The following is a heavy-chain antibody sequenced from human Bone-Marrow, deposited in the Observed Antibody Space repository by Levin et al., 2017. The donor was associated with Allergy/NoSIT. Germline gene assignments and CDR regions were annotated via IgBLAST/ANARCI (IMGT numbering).Heavy chain of an antibody. D-gene: IGHD6-19*01. CDR3: ARYMKVAGTNWYFDL. V-gene: IGHV4-59*11. J-gene: IGHJ2*01. CDR2: TDYSGNT. CDR1: GGSISSHF. Sequence: PSETLSLTCTVSGGSISSHFWSWIRQPPGKGLEWIGYTDYSGNTNYSPSLKSPVTISVDTSKNQLTLKLTSVTAADTAVYYCARYMKVAGTNWYFDLWGRGTLVTVSS.